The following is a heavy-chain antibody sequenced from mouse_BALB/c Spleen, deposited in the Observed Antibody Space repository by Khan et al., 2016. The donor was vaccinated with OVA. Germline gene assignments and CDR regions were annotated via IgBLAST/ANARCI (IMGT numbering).Heavy chain of an antibody. CDR1: GYIFTTYW. D-gene: IGHD2-1*01. CDR3: TIGNYPYYTLHF. Sequence: QVQLQQPGAELVKPGASVKLSCEASGYIFTTYWMHWVKLRPGQGFEWIGEINPNNGGTNYNEKFKRKATLTVDKSSSTAYMQLSSLTSEDSAVYSCTIGNYPYYTLHFWGQGTSVTVSS. CDR2: INPNNGGT. V-gene: IGHV1S81*02. J-gene: IGHJ4*01.